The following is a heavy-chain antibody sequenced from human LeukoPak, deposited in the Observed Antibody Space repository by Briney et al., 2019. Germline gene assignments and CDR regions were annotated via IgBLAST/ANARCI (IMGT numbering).Heavy chain of an antibody. V-gene: IGHV3-74*01. D-gene: IGHD2-2*01. CDR2: INSDGSNT. CDR3: AREGVLLSPYYYGMDV. Sequence: GGSLRLSCAASGFTFSSYWMHWVRQAPGKGLVWVSRINSDGSNTSYADSVKGRFTISRDNAKNTLYLQMNSLRAEDTAVYYCAREGVLLSPYYYGMDVWGQGTTVTVSS. CDR1: GFTFSSYW. J-gene: IGHJ6*02.